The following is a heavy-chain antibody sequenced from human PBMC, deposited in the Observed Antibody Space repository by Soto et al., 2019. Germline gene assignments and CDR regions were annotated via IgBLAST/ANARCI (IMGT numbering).Heavy chain of an antibody. CDR3: VRVGSGWGFDY. V-gene: IGHV3-74*01. D-gene: IGHD6-19*01. J-gene: IGHJ4*02. Sequence: EVQLVESGGALVQPGGSLRLSCAASGFTFSRHWMHWVRQAPGKGLVWVSRITNDGSSTSYADSAKGRFIISRDNAKDTLYLQMNGLRVEDTAVYYCVRVGSGWGFDYWGQGTLVTVAS. CDR1: GFTFSRHW. CDR2: ITNDGSST.